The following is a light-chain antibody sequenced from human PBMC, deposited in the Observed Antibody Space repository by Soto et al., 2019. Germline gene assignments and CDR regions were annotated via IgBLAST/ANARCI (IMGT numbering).Light chain of an antibody. J-gene: IGKJ1*01. CDR3: HQRQSWPRT. V-gene: IGKV3-11*01. CDR2: LTS. Sequence: DIVLTQSPATLSAFPGDRVTLSCRASQALNTRLAWYQHKPGQAPRLLIYLTSNRAAGVPSRFSAWGSETDFTLTISDVQPEDFAVYYCHQRQSWPRTFGQGSKV. CDR1: QALNTR.